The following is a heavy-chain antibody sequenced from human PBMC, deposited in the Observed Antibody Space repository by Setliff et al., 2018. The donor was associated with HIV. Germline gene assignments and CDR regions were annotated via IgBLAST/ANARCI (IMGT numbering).Heavy chain of an antibody. Sequence: ESLKISCAASGSTLNHAWMSWVRQAPGKGLEWVGRIKTKTDGGTTDYAAPVKGRFTISRDDSENTLYLQMISLKTEDTAVYYCTKGPGKGSFMDHWGQGTLVTVSS. D-gene: IGHD6-13*01. CDR2: IKTKTDGGTT. CDR1: GSTLNHAW. J-gene: IGHJ4*02. CDR3: TKGPGKGSFMDH. V-gene: IGHV3-15*01.